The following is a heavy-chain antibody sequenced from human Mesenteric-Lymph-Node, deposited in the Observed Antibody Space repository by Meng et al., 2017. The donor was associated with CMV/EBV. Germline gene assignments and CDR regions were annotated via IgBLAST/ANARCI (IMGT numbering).Heavy chain of an antibody. J-gene: IGHJ4*02. CDR3: ARALYNWNDRAFDY. D-gene: IGHD1-1*01. CDR1: GSSVSSSSYY. V-gene: IGHV4-61*01. CDR2: VYHSGST. Sequence: SGSSVSSSSYYWTWIRQPPGKGLEWVGYVYHSGSTNYNPSLKSRVTISVDTSKNQFSLRLSSVTAADTAVYYCARALYNWNDRAFDYWGQGTLVTVSS.